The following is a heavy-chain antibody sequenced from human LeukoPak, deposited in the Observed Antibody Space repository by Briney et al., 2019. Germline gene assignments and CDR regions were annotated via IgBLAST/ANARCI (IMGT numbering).Heavy chain of an antibody. D-gene: IGHD3-9*01. CDR2: ISYDGNNK. J-gene: IGHJ4*02. Sequence: GGSLRFSCAASRFTFSSFAMHWVRQAPGKGLEWVAVISYDGNNKYYADSVKGRFTISRDNSKNTVYLQMNSLRAEDTAVYYCERDLLSRGRSTGPFDYWGQGTLVTVSS. CDR3: ERDLLSRGRSTGPFDY. V-gene: IGHV3-30-3*01. CDR1: RFTFSSFA.